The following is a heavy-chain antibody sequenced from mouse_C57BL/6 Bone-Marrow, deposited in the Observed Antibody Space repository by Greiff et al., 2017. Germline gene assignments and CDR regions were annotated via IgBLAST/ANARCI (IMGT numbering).Heavy chain of an antibody. J-gene: IGHJ4*01. D-gene: IGHD1-1*01. CDR1: GYSITSGYY. Sequence: EVKLMESGPGLVKPSQSLSLTCSVTGYSITSGYYWNWIRQFPGNKLEWMGYISYDGSNNYNPSLKNRISITRDTSKNQFFLKLNSVTTEDTATYYCARSYGSYYYAMDYWGQGTSVTVSS. CDR3: ARSYGSYYYAMDY. CDR2: ISYDGSN. V-gene: IGHV3-6*01.